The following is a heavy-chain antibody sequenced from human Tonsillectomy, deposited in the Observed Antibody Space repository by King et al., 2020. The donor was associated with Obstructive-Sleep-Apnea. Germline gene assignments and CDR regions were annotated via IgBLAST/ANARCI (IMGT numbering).Heavy chain of an antibody. J-gene: IGHJ4*02. V-gene: IGHV4-59*08. CDR3: ARMRLWFGELRPSGDFDY. CDR2: IYYSGCT. Sequence: QLQLQESGPGLVKPSETLSLTCTVSGGSISSDYWSWIRQPPGKGLEWMGYIYYSGCTNYNPSLKGQVTITVETSKTQFSLKLSAVTAADTAVYYCARMRLWFGELRPSGDFDYWGQGTLVTVSS. D-gene: IGHD3-10*01. CDR1: GGSISSDY.